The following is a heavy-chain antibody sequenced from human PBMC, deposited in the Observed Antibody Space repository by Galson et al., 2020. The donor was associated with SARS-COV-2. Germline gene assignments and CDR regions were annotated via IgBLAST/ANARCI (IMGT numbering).Heavy chain of an antibody. CDR3: ARGTTGGESYYGV. CDR2: IHHTGST. CDR1: GASISNSHW. J-gene: IGHJ4*02. D-gene: IGHD1-26*01. V-gene: IGHV4-4*02. Sequence: ASETLSLTCAVSGASISNSHWWSWVRQSPGKGLEWIGEIHHTGSTNYNPSLKGRVSISLDKSKNQFSLSLRYVTAADTAVYYCARGTTGGESYYGVWGQGTLVTVSS.